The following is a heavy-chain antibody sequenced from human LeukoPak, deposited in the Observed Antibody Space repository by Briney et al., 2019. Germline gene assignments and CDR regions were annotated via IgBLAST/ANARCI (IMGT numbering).Heavy chain of an antibody. Sequence: GASVKVSCKASGYTFTSYGISWVRQAPGRGLEWMGWISAYNGNTNYAQKFQGRVTMTRNTSISTAYMELSSLRSEDTAVYYCAQDFSGSPWNWGQGTLVTVSS. CDR3: AQDFSGSPWN. D-gene: IGHD1-26*01. CDR2: ISAYNGNT. V-gene: IGHV1-18*01. J-gene: IGHJ4*02. CDR1: GYTFTSYG.